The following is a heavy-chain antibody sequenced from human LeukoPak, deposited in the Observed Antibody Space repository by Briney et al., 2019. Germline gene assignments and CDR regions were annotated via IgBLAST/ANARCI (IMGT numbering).Heavy chain of an antibody. V-gene: IGHV3-23*01. CDR2: ISGSGGST. D-gene: IGHD6-19*01. CDR1: GFTFSSYA. Sequence: GGSLRLSCAASGFTFSSYAMSWVRQAPGKGLEWVSAISGSGGSTYYADSVKGRFTISRDNSKNTLCLQMNSLRAEDTAVYYCAKDRIAVAGTDPSYWGQGTLVTVSS. CDR3: AKDRIAVAGTDPSY. J-gene: IGHJ4*02.